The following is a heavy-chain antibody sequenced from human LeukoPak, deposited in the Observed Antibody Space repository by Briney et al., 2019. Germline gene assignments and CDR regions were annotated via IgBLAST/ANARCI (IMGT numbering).Heavy chain of an antibody. CDR2: ISGSSSYI. CDR3: ARDREGYCSGGSCQSLSY. V-gene: IGHV3-21*01. Sequence: GGSLRLSCAASGLTFSSYSMNWVRQAPGKGLEWVSSISGSSSYIYYADSVKGRFTISRDNTKNSLYLQMNSLRAEDTAVYYCARDREGYCSGGSCQSLSYWGQGTLVTVSS. D-gene: IGHD2-15*01. CDR1: GLTFSSYS. J-gene: IGHJ4*02.